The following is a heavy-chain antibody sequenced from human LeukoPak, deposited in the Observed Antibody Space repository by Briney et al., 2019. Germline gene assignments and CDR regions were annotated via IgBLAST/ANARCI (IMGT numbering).Heavy chain of an antibody. D-gene: IGHD2-21*02. Sequence: GGSLRLSCAASGFTFSSYAMSWVRQAPGKGLDWFSAISGGGDSTYYADSVKGRFTISRDNSKNTLYLQMNDMRAEDAAVYYCAKGSATVRPYFFDFWGQEILVSVSS. V-gene: IGHV3-23*01. CDR1: GFTFSSYA. J-gene: IGHJ4*02. CDR3: AKGSATVRPYFFDF. CDR2: ISGGGDST.